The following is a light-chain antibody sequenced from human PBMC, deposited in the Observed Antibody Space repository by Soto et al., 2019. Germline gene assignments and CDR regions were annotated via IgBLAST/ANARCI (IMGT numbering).Light chain of an antibody. J-gene: IGKJ1*01. CDR3: QQYYSYSKT. CDR1: QSVSSSY. Sequence: EIVLTQSPGTLSLSPGERATLSCRASQSVSSSYLAWYQQKPGQAPRLLIYGASSRATGIPDRFSGSGSGTDFTLTISSLQPDDLATYYCQQYYSYSKTFGQGTKVDIK. CDR2: GAS. V-gene: IGKV3-20*01.